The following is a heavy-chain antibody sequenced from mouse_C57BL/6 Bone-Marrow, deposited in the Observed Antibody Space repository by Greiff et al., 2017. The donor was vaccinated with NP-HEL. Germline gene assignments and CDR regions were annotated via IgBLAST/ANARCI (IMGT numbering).Heavy chain of an antibody. CDR3: ARRGFYYYGSSYWYFDV. CDR1: GYTFTGYW. J-gene: IGHJ1*03. V-gene: IGHV1-9*01. D-gene: IGHD1-1*01. Sequence: QVQLKQSGAELMKPGASVKLSCKATGYTFTGYWIEWVKLRPGHGLEWIGEILTGSGSTNYNEKFKGKATFTADTSSNTAYMQLSSLTTEDSAIYYCARRGFYYYGSSYWYFDVWGTGTTVTVSS. CDR2: ILTGSGST.